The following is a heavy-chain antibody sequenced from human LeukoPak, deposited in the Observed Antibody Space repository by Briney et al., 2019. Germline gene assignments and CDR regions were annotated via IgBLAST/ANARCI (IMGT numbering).Heavy chain of an antibody. Sequence: SETLSLTCAVSGDSISNYYWSWIRQPPGKGLEWIGYIYTSGSTNYNPSLKSRVTISVDTSKNQFSLKLSSVTAADTAVYYCARDLETATITSLYGMDVWGQGTTVTVSS. CDR3: ARDLETATITSLYGMDV. D-gene: IGHD5-24*01. CDR2: IYTSGST. J-gene: IGHJ6*02. V-gene: IGHV4-59*01. CDR1: GDSISNYY.